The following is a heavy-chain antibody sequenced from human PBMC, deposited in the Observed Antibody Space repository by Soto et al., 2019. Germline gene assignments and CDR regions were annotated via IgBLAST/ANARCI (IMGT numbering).Heavy chain of an antibody. D-gene: IGHD3-3*01. CDR1: GYTFTSYD. J-gene: IGHJ6*02. V-gene: IGHV1-8*01. CDR3: AKDVWSGYSGYYGMDV. CDR2: MNPNSGNT. Sequence: ASVKVSCKASGYTFTSYDINWVRQATGQGLEWMGWMNPNSGNTGYAQKFQGRVTMTRNTSISTAYMELSSLRSEDTALYYCAKDVWSGYSGYYGMDVWGQGTTVTVSS.